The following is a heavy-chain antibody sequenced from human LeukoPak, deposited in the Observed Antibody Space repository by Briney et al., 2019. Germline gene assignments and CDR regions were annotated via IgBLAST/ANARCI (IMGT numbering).Heavy chain of an antibody. CDR1: GFTFSSYG. CDR3: AKDLRLKTQRDFWSGYYTEDYYYGMDV. CDR2: ISYDGSNK. J-gene: IGHJ6*02. D-gene: IGHD3-3*01. Sequence: PGGSLRLSCAASGFTFSSYGMHWVRQAPGKGLEWVAVISYDGSNKYYADSVKGRFTISRDNSKNTLYLQMNSLRAEDTAVYYCAKDLRLKTQRDFWSGYYTEDYYYGMDVWGQGTTVTVSS. V-gene: IGHV3-30*18.